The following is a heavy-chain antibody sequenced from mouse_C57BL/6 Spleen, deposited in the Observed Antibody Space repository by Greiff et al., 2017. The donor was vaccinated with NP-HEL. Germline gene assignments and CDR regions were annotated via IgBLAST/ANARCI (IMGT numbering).Heavy chain of an antibody. Sequence: QVQLQQSGAELVKPGASVKISCKASGYAFSSYWMNWVKQRPGKGLEWIGQIYPGDGDTNYNGKFKGKATLTADKSSSTAYMQLSSLTSEDSAVYFCARDDYYGSSYDDAMDYWGQGTSVTVSS. J-gene: IGHJ4*01. CDR3: ARDDYYGSSYDDAMDY. CDR1: GYAFSSYW. CDR2: IYPGDGDT. D-gene: IGHD1-1*01. V-gene: IGHV1-80*01.